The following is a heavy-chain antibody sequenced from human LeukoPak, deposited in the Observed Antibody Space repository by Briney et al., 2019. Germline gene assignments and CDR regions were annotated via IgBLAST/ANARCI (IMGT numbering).Heavy chain of an antibody. Sequence: GGSLRLSCTVSGFTVSGNSMSWVRQAPGKGLEWVSFIYSGGNTHYSDSVKGRFTISRDNSKNTLYLQMNSLRAEDTAVYYCAKDRWEYYDSWGQGTLVTVSS. CDR2: IYSGGNT. V-gene: IGHV3-53*01. D-gene: IGHD3-22*01. J-gene: IGHJ4*02. CDR1: GFTVSGNS. CDR3: AKDRWEYYDS.